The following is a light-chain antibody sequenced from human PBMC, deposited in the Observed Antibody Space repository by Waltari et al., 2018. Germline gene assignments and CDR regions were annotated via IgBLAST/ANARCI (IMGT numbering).Light chain of an antibody. J-gene: IGKJ2*01. Sequence: IRMTQSQSSLSASVGVRVSIPCRASQNIHKFLNWYQQQPGKAPKLLIYAASNLQGGVPSWFSGSGSGTDFTLTISSLQPADFATYYCQQSYSTPYTFGQGTKVEIK. CDR2: AAS. CDR3: QQSYSTPYT. V-gene: IGKV1-39*01. CDR1: QNIHKF.